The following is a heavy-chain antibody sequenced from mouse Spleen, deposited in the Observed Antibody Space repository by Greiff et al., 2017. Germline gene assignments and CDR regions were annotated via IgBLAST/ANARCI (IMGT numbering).Heavy chain of an antibody. J-gene: IGHJ2*01. V-gene: IGHV1-54*01. D-gene: IGHD2-1*01. CDR2: INPGSGGT. CDR3: ARRRYGNCFDY. CDR1: GYAFTNYL. Sequence: QVQLQQSGAELVRPGTSVKVSCKASGYAFTNYLIEWVKQRPGQGLEWIGVINPGSGGTNYNEKFKGKATLTADKSSSTAYMQLSSLTSEDSAVYFCARRRYGNCFDYWGQGTTLTVSA.